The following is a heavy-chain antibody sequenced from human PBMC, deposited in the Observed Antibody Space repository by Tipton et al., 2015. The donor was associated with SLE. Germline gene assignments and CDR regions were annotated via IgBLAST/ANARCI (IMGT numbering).Heavy chain of an antibody. D-gene: IGHD6-6*01. CDR3: ARESSSAYYYYYFMDV. Sequence: SLRLSCAASGFTFSTYWMSWVRQAPGKGLEWVSYIRGSGSTIYYADSVRGRFTISRDNAKNSLYLQMNSLRAEDTAVYYCARESSSAYYYYYFMDVWGEGTTVTVSS. V-gene: IGHV3-48*03. J-gene: IGHJ6*03. CDR2: IRGSGSTI. CDR1: GFTFSTYW.